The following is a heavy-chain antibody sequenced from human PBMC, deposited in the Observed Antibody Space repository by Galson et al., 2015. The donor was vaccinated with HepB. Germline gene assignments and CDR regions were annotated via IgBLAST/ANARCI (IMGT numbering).Heavy chain of an antibody. J-gene: IGHJ4*02. CDR1: GYTLTEFS. V-gene: IGHV1-24*01. CDR3: ARARYNWNY. CDR2: FNREDGET. D-gene: IGHD1-20*01. Sequence: SVKVSCKVSGYTLTEFSMHWVRQAPGKGLEWMGGFNREDGETIYAQNYRGRLTMTEDTSTGTAYMELRSLRSDDTAVYYCARARYNWNYWGQGTLVTVSS.